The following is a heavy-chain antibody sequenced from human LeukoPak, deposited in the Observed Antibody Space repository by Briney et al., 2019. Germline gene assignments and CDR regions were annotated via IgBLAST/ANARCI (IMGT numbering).Heavy chain of an antibody. V-gene: IGHV4-34*01. J-gene: IGHJ4*02. CDR2: INHSGST. CDR1: GGSFSGYY. D-gene: IGHD3-3*01. CDR3: ARGNDFWSGYRDFDY. Sequence: PSETLSLTCAVYGGSFSGYYWSWIRQPPGKGLERIGEINHSGSTNYNPSLKSRVTISVDTSKNQFSLKLSSVTAADTAVYYCARGNDFWSGYRDFDYWGQGTLVTVSS.